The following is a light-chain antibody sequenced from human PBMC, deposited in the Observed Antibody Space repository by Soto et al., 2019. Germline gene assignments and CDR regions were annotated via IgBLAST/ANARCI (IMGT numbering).Light chain of an antibody. CDR3: QQRSNWPIT. J-gene: IGKJ5*01. CDR1: QSFSSSY. CDR2: DAS. Sequence: EIVLTQSPGTLSLSPGERATLSCRASQSFSSSYLAWYQLKPGQAPRLLIYDASNRATGIPARFSGSGSGTDFTLTISSLEPEDFAVYYCQQRSNWPITFGQGTRLEIK. V-gene: IGKV3D-20*02.